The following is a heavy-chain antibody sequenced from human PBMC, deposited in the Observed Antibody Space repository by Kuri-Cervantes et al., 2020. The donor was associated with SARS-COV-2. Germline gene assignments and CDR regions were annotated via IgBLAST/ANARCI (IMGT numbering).Heavy chain of an antibody. V-gene: IGHV4-39*07. CDR2: IYYSGST. J-gene: IGHJ3*02. CDR1: GGSISSSSYY. CDR3: ARDAFYI. Sequence: GSLRLSCTVSGGSISSSSYYWGWIRQPPGKGLEWIGSIYYSGSTYYNPSLKSRVTISVDTSKNQFSLKLSSVTAADTAVYYCARDAFYIWGQGTMVTVSS.